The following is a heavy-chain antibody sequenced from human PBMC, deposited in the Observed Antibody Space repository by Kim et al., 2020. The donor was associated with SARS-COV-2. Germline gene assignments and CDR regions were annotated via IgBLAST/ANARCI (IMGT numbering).Heavy chain of an antibody. CDR2: ISSNGGNT. J-gene: IGHJ6*02. Sequence: GGSLRLSCAASGFTFSSYAMHWVRQAPGKGLEYVSAISSNGGNTYYANSVKGRFTISRDNSKNTLYLQMGSLRAEDMAVYYCAREGNYYGSGRGHYYYGMDVWGQGTTVTVSS. D-gene: IGHD3-10*01. V-gene: IGHV3-64*01. CDR3: AREGNYYGSGRGHYYYGMDV. CDR1: GFTFSSYA.